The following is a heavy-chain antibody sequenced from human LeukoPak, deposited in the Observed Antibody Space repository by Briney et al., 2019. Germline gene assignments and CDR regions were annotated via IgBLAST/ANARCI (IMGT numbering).Heavy chain of an antibody. CDR2: ISGSGGST. J-gene: IGHJ5*02. Sequence: PGGSLRLSCAASGFTFSSYAMSWVRQAPGKGLEWVSAISGSGGSTYYADSVKGRFTISRDNSKNTLYLQMNSLRAEDTAVYYCAKAFYYDSSGYYYYFGWFDPWGQGTLVTASS. D-gene: IGHD3-22*01. V-gene: IGHV3-23*01. CDR3: AKAFYYDSSGYYYYFGWFDP. CDR1: GFTFSSYA.